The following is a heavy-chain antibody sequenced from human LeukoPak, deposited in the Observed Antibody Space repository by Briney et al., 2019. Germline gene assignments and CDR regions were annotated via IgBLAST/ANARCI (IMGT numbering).Heavy chain of an antibody. D-gene: IGHD3-10*01. CDR2: ILSGGTT. V-gene: IGHV3-23*01. CDR3: ARVRSGSSNWFDP. CDR1: GFTLSSFA. J-gene: IGHJ5*02. Sequence: SGGSLRLSCAASGFTLSSFAMTWVRQAPGKGLEWVSGILSGGTTYYADSVKNRFTISRDNSKNTMYLQMNSLRAEDTAVYYCARVRSGSSNWFDPWGQGTLVTVSS.